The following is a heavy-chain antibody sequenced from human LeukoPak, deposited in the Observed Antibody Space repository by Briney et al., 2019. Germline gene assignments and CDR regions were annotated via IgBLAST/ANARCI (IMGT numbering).Heavy chain of an antibody. V-gene: IGHV6-1*01. J-gene: IGHJ4*02. CDR2: TYYRSKWYN. D-gene: IGHD1-1*01. Sequence: SQTLSLTCVISGDSVSNNSAAWNWIRQSPSRGLEWLGRTYYRSKWYNDYAVSVKGRIIINPDTSKNQFSLQLNSLTPEDTAVYFCARVVGERGYFDSWGQGTLVTVSS. CDR3: ARVVGERGYFDS. CDR1: GDSVSNNSAA.